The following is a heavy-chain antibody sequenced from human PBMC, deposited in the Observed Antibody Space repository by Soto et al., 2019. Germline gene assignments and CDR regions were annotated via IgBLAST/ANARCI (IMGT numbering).Heavy chain of an antibody. J-gene: IGHJ5*02. CDR2: ISGSGGST. Sequence: PGGSLRLSCAASGFTFSSYAMSWVRQAPGKGLEWVSAISGSGGSTYYADSVKGRFTISRDNSKNTLYLQMNSLRAEDTAVYYCARDPGYPLYPNWFDPWGQGTLVTVSS. CDR1: GFTFSSYA. V-gene: IGHV3-23*01. CDR3: ARDPGYPLYPNWFDP. D-gene: IGHD3-9*01.